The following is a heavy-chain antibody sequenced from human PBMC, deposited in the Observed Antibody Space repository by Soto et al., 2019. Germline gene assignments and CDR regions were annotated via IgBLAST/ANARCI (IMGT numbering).Heavy chain of an antibody. J-gene: IGHJ4*02. D-gene: IGHD2-21*01. CDR3: ARVSPNTYSFDY. CDR2: INHSGST. Sequence: SETLSLTCAVYGGSFSGYYWSWIRQPPGKGLEWIGEINHSGSTNYNPSLKSRATISVDKSKNQFSLKLSSVTAADTAVYYCARVSPNTYSFDYWGQGTLVTVSS. V-gene: IGHV4-34*01. CDR1: GGSFSGYY.